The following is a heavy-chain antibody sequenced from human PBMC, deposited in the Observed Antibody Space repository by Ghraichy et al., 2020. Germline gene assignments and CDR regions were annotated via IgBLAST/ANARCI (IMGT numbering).Heavy chain of an antibody. D-gene: IGHD1-26*01. J-gene: IGHJ4*03. Sequence: SETLSLTCTVSGGSISSSSYYWGWIRQPPGKGLEWIGSIYYSGSTYYNPSLKSRVTISVDTSKNQFSLKLSSVTAADTAVYYCARQVVGATPSYFDYWDQGTLVTVSS. CDR3: ARQVVGATPSYFDY. V-gene: IGHV4-39*07. CDR1: GGSISSSSYY. CDR2: IYYSGST.